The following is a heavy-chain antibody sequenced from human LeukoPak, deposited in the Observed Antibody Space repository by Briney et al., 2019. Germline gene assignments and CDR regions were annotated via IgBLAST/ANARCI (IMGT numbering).Heavy chain of an antibody. CDR3: ARAREYSSGWSTGGTGDY. J-gene: IGHJ4*02. CDR2: IKQDGSEK. D-gene: IGHD6-19*01. CDR1: GFTFSSYW. Sequence: GGSLRLSCAASGFTFSSYWMSWVRQAPGKGLEWVANIKQDGSEKYYVDSVKGRFTISRDNAKNSLYLQVNSLRAEDTAVYYCARAREYSSGWSTGGTGDYWGQGTLVTVSS. V-gene: IGHV3-7*01.